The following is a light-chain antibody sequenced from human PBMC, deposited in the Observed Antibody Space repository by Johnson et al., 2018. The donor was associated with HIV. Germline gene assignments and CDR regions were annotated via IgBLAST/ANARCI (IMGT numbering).Light chain of an antibody. CDR2: NND. J-gene: IGLJ1*01. Sequence: QSILTQPPSASGTPGQRVTISCSGSSSNIGSNTVNWYQQFPGTAPKLLISNNDKRPSGIPDRFSGSRSGTSATLGITGLQTGDEADYYCGTWDSSLSAYVFGTGTKVTV. CDR3: GTWDSSLSAYV. CDR1: SSNIGSNT. V-gene: IGLV1-51*01.